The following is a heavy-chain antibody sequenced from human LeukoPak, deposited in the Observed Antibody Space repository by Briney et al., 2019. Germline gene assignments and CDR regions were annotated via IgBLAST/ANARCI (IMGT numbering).Heavy chain of an antibody. D-gene: IGHD4-11*01. J-gene: IGHJ4*02. CDR1: GFTVSSNY. CDR3: ARLQLGPPDY. Sequence: GSLRLSCAASGFTVSSNYMSWVRQPPGKGLEWIGSIYYSGSTYYNPSLKSRVTISVDTSKNQFSLKLSSVTAADTAVYYCARLQLGPPDYWGQGTLVTVSS. CDR2: IYYSGST. V-gene: IGHV4-39*01.